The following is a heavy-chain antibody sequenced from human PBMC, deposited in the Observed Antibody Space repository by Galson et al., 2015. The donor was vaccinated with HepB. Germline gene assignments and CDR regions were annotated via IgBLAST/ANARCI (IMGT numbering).Heavy chain of an antibody. CDR2: IYYSGST. D-gene: IGHD3-10*01. Sequence: TLSLTCTVSGGSISSYYWSWIRQPPGKGLEWIGYIYYSGSTNYNPSLKSRVTISVDTSKNQFSLKLSSVTAADTAVYYCARHRGTYYYGSGSYSPYYYYYGMDVWGQGTTVTVSS. CDR3: ARHRGTYYYGSGSYSPYYYYYGMDV. J-gene: IGHJ6*02. V-gene: IGHV4-59*08. CDR1: GGSISSYY.